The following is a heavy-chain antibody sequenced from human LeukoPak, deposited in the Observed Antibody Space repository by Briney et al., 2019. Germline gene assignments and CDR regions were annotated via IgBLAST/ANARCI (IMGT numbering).Heavy chain of an antibody. CDR2: IRYDGSNK. J-gene: IGHJ3*02. CDR1: GFTFSSYG. CDR3: AKDLWDYGGNNNAFDI. V-gene: IGHV3-30*02. D-gene: IGHD4-23*01. Sequence: GGSLRLSCAASGFTFSSYGMHWVRQAPGKGLEWVAFIRYDGSNKYYADSVKGRFTISRDNSKNTLYLQMNSLRAEDTAVYYCAKDLWDYGGNNNAFDIWGQGTMVTVSS.